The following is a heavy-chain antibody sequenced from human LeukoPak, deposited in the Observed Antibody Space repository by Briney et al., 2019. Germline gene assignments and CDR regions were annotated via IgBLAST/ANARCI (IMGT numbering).Heavy chain of an antibody. Sequence: GGSLRLSCVASGFTYTNYWMAWVRQAPGKGLEWVANIKGDGSDKNHADSVKGRFTVSRDNAKNSLYLQMNSLRAGDTAVYYCARGWNDGMDVWGKGTTVTVSS. V-gene: IGHV3-7*01. J-gene: IGHJ6*04. CDR1: GFTYTNYW. CDR3: ARGWNDGMDV. D-gene: IGHD1-1*01. CDR2: IKGDGSDK.